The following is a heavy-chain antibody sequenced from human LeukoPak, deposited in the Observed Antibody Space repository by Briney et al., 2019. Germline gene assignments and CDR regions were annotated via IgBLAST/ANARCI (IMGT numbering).Heavy chain of an antibody. V-gene: IGHV1-8*01. CDR3: ASLYSSSSLA. CDR2: MNPNSGNT. Sequence: ASVKVSYKASGHTFTSYDINWVRQATGQGLEWMGWMNPNSGNTGYAQKFQGRVTITRDTSINTAYMELSSLRSEDTAVYYGASLYSSSSLAWGQGTLVTVSS. CDR1: GHTFTSYD. J-gene: IGHJ5*02. D-gene: IGHD6-6*01.